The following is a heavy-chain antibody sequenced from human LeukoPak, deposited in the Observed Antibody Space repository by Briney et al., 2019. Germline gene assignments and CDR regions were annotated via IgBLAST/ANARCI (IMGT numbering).Heavy chain of an antibody. D-gene: IGHD3-22*01. J-gene: IGHJ4*02. CDR1: GGSFRGYY. V-gene: IGHV4-34*01. Sequence: SETLSLTCAVYGGSFRGYYWSWIRQPPGKGLERIGEINHSGSTNYNPSLKSRVTISVDTSKNQISLKLSSVTAADTAVYYCARAGDSSGYSDYWGQGTLVTVSS. CDR3: ARAGDSSGYSDY. CDR2: INHSGST.